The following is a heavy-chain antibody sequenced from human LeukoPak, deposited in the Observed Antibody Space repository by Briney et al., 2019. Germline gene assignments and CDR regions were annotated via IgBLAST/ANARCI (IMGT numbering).Heavy chain of an antibody. CDR1: AFTFSNYW. CDR3: VRDSYSRDLDY. V-gene: IGHV3-7*01. J-gene: IGHJ4*02. CDR2: IKEDGSEQ. Sequence: GGSLRLSCAASAFTFSNYWMSWVRQAPGKGLEWVANIKEDGSEQYYVDSLKDRFTISRDNAKNSLYLQMNSLRAEDTAVYYCVRDSYSRDLDYWGQGTLVTVSS. D-gene: IGHD3-22*01.